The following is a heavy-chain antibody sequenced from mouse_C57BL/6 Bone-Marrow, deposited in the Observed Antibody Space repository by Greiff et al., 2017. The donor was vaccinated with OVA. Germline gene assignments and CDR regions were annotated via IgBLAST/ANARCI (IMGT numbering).Heavy chain of an antibody. V-gene: IGHV3-6*01. CDR3: ARDDYGSSSWFAY. J-gene: IGHJ3*01. D-gene: IGHD1-1*01. Sequence: DVKLMESGPGLVKPSQSLSLTCSVTGYSITSGYYWNWIRQFPGNKLEWMGYISYDGSNNYNPSLKNRISITRDTSKNQFFLKLNSVTTEDTATYYCARDDYGSSSWFAYWGQGTLVTVSA. CDR2: ISYDGSN. CDR1: GYSITSGYY.